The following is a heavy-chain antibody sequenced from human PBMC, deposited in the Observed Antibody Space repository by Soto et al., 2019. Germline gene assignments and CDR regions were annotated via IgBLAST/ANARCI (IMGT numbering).Heavy chain of an antibody. CDR3: ARGVPGYYAVDV. V-gene: IGHV3-74*01. CDR2: LNSGGTTA. Sequence: GGSLRLSCAASGFAFSSYWMHWVRQAPGKGLMWISRLNSGGTTANYAVSVSGRFTISRDNAKNTLYLQLNSLSDEDTAVYYCARGVPGYYAVDVWGQGTTVTVSS. J-gene: IGHJ6*02. CDR1: GFAFSSYW.